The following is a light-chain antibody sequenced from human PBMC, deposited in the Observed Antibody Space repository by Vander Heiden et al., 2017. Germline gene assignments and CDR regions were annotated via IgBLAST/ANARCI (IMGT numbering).Light chain of an antibody. CDR1: SSNIGNNY. Sequence: QSVLTPPPSVSAAPGQKVTISCSGSSSNIGNNYVSWYQQLPGTAPKLLIYDNNKRPSGIPDRFSGSKSGTSATLGITGLQTGDEADYYCGTWDSSLSASVFGTGTKVTVL. CDR2: DNN. J-gene: IGLJ1*01. CDR3: GTWDSSLSASV. V-gene: IGLV1-51*01.